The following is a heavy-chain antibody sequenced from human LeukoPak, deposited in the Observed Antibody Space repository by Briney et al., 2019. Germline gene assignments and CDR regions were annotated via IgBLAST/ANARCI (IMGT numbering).Heavy chain of an antibody. Sequence: PGGSLRLSCLASGFTFSDYYMSWVRQAPGKGLEWISYMSSRGYPTYYAESVKGRFTISRDNAKNTLYLQMHNRRADDTAVYFCARVGIALTSPFDYWGLGTLVAASS. CDR3: ARVGIALTSPFDY. CDR2: MSSRGYPT. V-gene: IGHV3-11*01. J-gene: IGHJ4*02. D-gene: IGHD1-1*01. CDR1: GFTFSDYY.